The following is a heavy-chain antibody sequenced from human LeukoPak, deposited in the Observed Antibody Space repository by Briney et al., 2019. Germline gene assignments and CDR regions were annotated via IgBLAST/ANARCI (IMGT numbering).Heavy chain of an antibody. CDR3: ARGEPWTIAAAGSWFDP. Sequence: KASETLSLTCTVSGVSISSGSYYWSWIRQPAGKGLEWIGRIYTSGSTNYNPSLKSRVTISVDTSKNQFSLKLSSVTAADTAVYYCARGEPWTIAAAGSWFDPWGQGTLVTVSS. CDR1: GVSISSGSYY. V-gene: IGHV4-61*02. CDR2: IYTSGST. J-gene: IGHJ5*02. D-gene: IGHD6-13*01.